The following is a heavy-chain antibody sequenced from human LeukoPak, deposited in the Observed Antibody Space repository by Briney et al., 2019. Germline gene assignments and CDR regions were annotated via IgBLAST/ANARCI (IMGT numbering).Heavy chain of an antibody. CDR2: INHSGST. Sequence: SETLSLTCAVYGGSFSDYYWSWIRQPPGKGLEWIGEINHSGSTNYNPSLKSRVTISVDTSKNQFSLKVRSVTAADTAMYYCARPAGDSSGYHPFDYWGQGTLVTVSS. CDR1: GGSFSDYY. CDR3: ARPAGDSSGYHPFDY. J-gene: IGHJ4*02. V-gene: IGHV4-34*01. D-gene: IGHD3-22*01.